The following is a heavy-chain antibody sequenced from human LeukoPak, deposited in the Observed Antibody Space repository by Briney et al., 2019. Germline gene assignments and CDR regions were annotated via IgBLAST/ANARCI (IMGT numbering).Heavy chain of an antibody. Sequence: ASVKVSCKASGYTFTSYGISWVRQAPGQGLEWMGWISAYNGNTNYAQKLQGRVTMTTDTSTSTAYMELRSLRSDDTAVYYCARAYDYVLGTHGLVPASWGQGTLVTVSS. J-gene: IGHJ4*02. V-gene: IGHV1-18*01. D-gene: IGHD3-16*01. CDR1: GYTFTSYG. CDR3: ARAYDYVLGTHGLVPAS. CDR2: ISAYNGNT.